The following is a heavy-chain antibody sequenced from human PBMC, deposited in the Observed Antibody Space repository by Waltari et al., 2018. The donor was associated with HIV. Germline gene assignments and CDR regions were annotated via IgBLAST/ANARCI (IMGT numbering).Heavy chain of an antibody. Sequence: EVQLVESGGGLVQPGGSLRLSCAASGFTFSSYAMNWVRQAPGKGLGGFSYISSSRTSIITSDSVKGRFTISRANAKMLLYLQMSSLRAEDTAVYFCARERFGSSYFGYWGQGTLVTVSS. D-gene: IGHD6-6*01. CDR3: ARERFGSSYFGY. J-gene: IGHJ4*02. CDR2: ISSSRTSI. V-gene: IGHV3-48*04. CDR1: GFTFSSYA.